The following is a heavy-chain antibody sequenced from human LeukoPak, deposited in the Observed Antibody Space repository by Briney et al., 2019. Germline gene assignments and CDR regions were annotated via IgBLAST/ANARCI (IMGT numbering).Heavy chain of an antibody. CDR3: ARIGGSGTYWDY. CDR2: IKYQGSEE. CDR1: GFTFIYYL. V-gene: IGHV3-7*01. Sequence: PGGALRLSCLATGFTFIYYLMSWVRQAPARGVAWVGNIKYQGSEEHYVGSLRGGLTLSRDNAKNSLFLQMNSLRAEDTAVYYCARIGGSGTYWDYWGQGTLVTVSS. D-gene: IGHD3-10*01. J-gene: IGHJ4*02.